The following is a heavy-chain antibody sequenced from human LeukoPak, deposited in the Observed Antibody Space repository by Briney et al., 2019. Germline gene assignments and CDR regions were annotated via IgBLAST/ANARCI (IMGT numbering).Heavy chain of an antibody. Sequence: GGSLRLSCAASGLSFSNYWLHWVRQAPGKGLEWVANIKQDGSEKYYVDSVKGRFTISRDNAKNSLYLQMNSLRAEDTAVYYCARYYGDIVVVPAYYYYYYMDVWGKGTTVTVSS. CDR3: ARYYGDIVVVPAYYYYYYMDV. CDR1: GLSFSNYW. CDR2: IKQDGSEK. V-gene: IGHV3-7*01. D-gene: IGHD2-2*01. J-gene: IGHJ6*03.